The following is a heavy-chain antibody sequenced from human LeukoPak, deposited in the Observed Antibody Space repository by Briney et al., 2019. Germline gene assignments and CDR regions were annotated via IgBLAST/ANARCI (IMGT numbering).Heavy chain of an antibody. Sequence: PGGSLRLSCAASGFTVSSNYMSWVRQGPGKGLEWVSVIYSGGNTKYADSVKGRFTISRENSKNSLYLQMNSLRAEDTAVYYCARGSSGYPSWFDPWGQGTLVTVSS. CDR1: GFTVSSNY. J-gene: IGHJ5*02. V-gene: IGHV3-66*01. CDR3: ARGSSGYPSWFDP. CDR2: IYSGGNT. D-gene: IGHD3-22*01.